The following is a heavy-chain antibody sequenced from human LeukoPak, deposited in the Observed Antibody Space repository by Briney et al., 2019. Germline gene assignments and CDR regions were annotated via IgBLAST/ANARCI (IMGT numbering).Heavy chain of an antibody. CDR1: GGSFRGYY. J-gene: IGHJ4*02. V-gene: IGHV4-34*01. CDR3: ARVYSSGWYRVDY. Sequence: PSETLSLTCAVYGGSFRGYYWSWVRQRPGKGVEGGGEINHSGSTNYNPSLKSRVTISVDTSKNQFSLKLSSVTAADTAVYYCARVYSSGWYRVDYWGQGTLVTVSS. D-gene: IGHD6-19*01. CDR2: INHSGST.